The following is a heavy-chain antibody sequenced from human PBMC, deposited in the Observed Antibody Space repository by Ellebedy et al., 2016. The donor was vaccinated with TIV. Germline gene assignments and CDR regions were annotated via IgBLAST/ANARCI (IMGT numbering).Heavy chain of an antibody. CDR2: ISGSGGST. CDR3: AKEKVVLRFLEWLFEWFDP. V-gene: IGHV3-23*01. D-gene: IGHD3-3*01. J-gene: IGHJ5*02. CDR1: GFTFSSYA. Sequence: GESLKISXAASGFTFSSYAMSWVRQAPGKGLEWVSAISGSGGSTYYADSVKGRFTISRDNSKNTLYLQMNSLRAEDTAVYYCAKEKVVLRFLEWLFEWFDPWGQGTLVTVSS.